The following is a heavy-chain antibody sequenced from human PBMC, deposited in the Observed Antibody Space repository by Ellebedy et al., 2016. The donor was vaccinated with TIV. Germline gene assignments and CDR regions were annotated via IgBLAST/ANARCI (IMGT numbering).Heavy chain of an antibody. CDR1: GYTFTSYY. D-gene: IGHD3-10*01. J-gene: IGHJ4*02. V-gene: IGHV1-46*01. CDR2: INPSGGST. Sequence: AASVKVSCKASGYTFTSYYMHWVRQAPGQGLEWMGIINPSGGSTSYAQKFQGRVTMTRDTSTSTVYMELSSLRSEDKAVYYCARGGLRRYGSGSYYLVGYWGQGTLVTVSS. CDR3: ARGGLRRYGSGSYYLVGY.